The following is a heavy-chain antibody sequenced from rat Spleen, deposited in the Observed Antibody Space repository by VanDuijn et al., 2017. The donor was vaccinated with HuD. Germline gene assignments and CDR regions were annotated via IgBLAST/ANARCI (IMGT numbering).Heavy chain of an antibody. Sequence: EVQLVESGGGLVQPGRSLKLSCAASGFPFSDYNMAWVRQAPKKGLEWVATIIYEGSRTYYRDSVKGRFTISRDNAKSILYLQMDSLRSEDTATYYCAIRDNNYGYWGQGVMVTVSS. J-gene: IGHJ2*01. V-gene: IGHV5S10*01. CDR1: GFPFSDYN. CDR3: AIRDNNYGY. CDR2: IIYEGSRT. D-gene: IGHD1-10*01.